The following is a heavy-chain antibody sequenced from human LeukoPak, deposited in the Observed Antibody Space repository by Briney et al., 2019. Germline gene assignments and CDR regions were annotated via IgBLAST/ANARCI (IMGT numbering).Heavy chain of an antibody. D-gene: IGHD6-13*01. Sequence: KPSETLSLTCTVSGGSISSGTNYWSWIRQPAGKGLEWIGRIYSSGSTNYNPSLKSRVAISVDTSKNQFSLKLSSVTAADTAVYYCARVRGIAAARREFAWYFDLWGRGTLVTVSS. V-gene: IGHV4-61*02. J-gene: IGHJ2*01. CDR2: IYSSGST. CDR3: ARVRGIAAARREFAWYFDL. CDR1: GGSISSGTNY.